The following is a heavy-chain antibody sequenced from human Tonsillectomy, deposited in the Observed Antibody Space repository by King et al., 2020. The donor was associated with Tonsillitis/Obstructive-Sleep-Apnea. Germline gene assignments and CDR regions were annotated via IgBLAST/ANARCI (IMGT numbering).Heavy chain of an antibody. V-gene: IGHV3-9*01. CDR2: IIWNSANI. CDR1: GFTFDDYA. D-gene: IGHD3-10*01. Sequence: VQLVESGGGLVQPGRSLRLSCAASGFTFDDYAMHWVRQAPGKGLEWVAGIIWNSANIGYADSVKGRFTISRDNAKNSLYLQMHSLRAEDTALYYCAKDGERGVYYNFYFMDVWGKGTTVTVSS. CDR3: AKDGERGVYYNFYFMDV. J-gene: IGHJ6*03.